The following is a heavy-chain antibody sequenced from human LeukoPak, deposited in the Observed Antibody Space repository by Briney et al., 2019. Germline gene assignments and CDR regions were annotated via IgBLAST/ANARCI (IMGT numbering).Heavy chain of an antibody. D-gene: IGHD2-21*02. V-gene: IGHV4-59*01. J-gene: IGHJ5*02. CDR3: ARDGCGGDCYSSWFDP. CDR1: GGSISSYY. CDR2: IYYSGST. Sequence: SETLSLTCTVSGGSISSYYWSWIQQPPGKGLEWIGYIYYSGSTNYNPSLKSRVTISVDTSKNQFSLKLSSVTAADAAVYYCARDGCGGDCYSSWFDPWGQGTLVTVSS.